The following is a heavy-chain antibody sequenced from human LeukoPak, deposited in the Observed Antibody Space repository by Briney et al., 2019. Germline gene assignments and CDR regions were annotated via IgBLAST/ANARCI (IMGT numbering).Heavy chain of an antibody. CDR1: GFTFNNYA. V-gene: IGHV3-23*01. J-gene: IGHJ4*02. CDR2: ISAIGGST. CDR3: AKDREYSSGWYGY. D-gene: IGHD6-19*01. Sequence: QAGGSLRLSCAASGFTFNNYAMSWVRQAPGKGLEWVSGISAIGGSTYYADSVKGRFTISRDNSKNTLYLQMNSLRAEDTAVYYCAKDREYSSGWYGYWGQGTLVTVSS.